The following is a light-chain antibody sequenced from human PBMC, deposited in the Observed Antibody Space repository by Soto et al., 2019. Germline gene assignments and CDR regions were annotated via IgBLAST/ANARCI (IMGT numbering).Light chain of an antibody. V-gene: IGLV1-40*01. CDR1: SSNIGAGYD. CDR3: QSYDSILSAFDL. CDR2: GNS. J-gene: IGLJ1*01. Sequence: QSVLTQPPSVSGAPGQRVTISCTGSSSNIGAGYDVHWYQQLPGTAPKLLIYGNSNRPSWVPDRFPGSKSGSSATLAITGLDAEDEADDYCQSYDSILSAFDLFGTGTKLTVL.